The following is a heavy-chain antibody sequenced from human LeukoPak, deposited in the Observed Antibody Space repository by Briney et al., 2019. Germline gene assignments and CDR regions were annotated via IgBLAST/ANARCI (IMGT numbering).Heavy chain of an antibody. D-gene: IGHD1-26*01. CDR2: IYRGGST. Sequence: PGGSLRLSCAASGFTVSSNYMSWVRQAPGKGLEWVSVIYRGGSTYYADSVKGRFTISRDNSKNTLSLQMNSLRAVDTAVYYCARAEVGSTLKYYYYYMDVWGKGTTVTVSS. J-gene: IGHJ6*03. V-gene: IGHV3-53*01. CDR1: GFTVSSNY. CDR3: ARAEVGSTLKYYYYYMDV.